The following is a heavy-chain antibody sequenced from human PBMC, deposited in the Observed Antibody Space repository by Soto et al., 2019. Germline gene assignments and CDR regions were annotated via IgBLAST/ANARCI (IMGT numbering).Heavy chain of an antibody. CDR3: ARDRTYYDILTGYSLGGVDV. Sequence: GSTNYNPSLKSRVTISVDTSKNQFSLKLSSVTAADTAVYYCARDRTYYDILTGYSLGGVDVWGQGTTVTVSS. CDR2: GST. V-gene: IGHV4-59*01. J-gene: IGHJ6*02. D-gene: IGHD3-9*01.